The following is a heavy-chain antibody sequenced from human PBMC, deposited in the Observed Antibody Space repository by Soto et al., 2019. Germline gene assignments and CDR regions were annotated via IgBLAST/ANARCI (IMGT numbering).Heavy chain of an antibody. D-gene: IGHD6-19*01. CDR1: GYTFTPYA. J-gene: IGHJ4*02. V-gene: IGHV1-3*01. CDR3: ARDGALAGDSNLDY. CDR2: INAGNGNT. Sequence: QVQLVQSGAEVKKPGDSVKVSCKASGYTFTPYAMHWVRQAPGQRLEWMGWINAGNGNTKYSQKFQGRVTISTDTSASTADMELSSLRSEDTAVYYCARDGALAGDSNLDYWGQGTLVTASS.